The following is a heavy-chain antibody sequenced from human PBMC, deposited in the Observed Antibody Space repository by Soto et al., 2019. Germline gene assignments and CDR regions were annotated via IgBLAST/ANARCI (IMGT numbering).Heavy chain of an antibody. CDR3: AKTDGYEVEY. CDR2: IYPGDSDT. J-gene: IGHJ4*02. D-gene: IGHD5-18*01. V-gene: IGHV5-51*01. Sequence: GEPLKISCKGSGYSFVSYWIAWVRQMPGKGLEWMGSIYPGDSDTTYGPSIQGQVTISADKSSTTVYLQWNTLKASDTAMYYCAKTDGYEVEYWGQGTQVTVSS. CDR1: GYSFVSYW.